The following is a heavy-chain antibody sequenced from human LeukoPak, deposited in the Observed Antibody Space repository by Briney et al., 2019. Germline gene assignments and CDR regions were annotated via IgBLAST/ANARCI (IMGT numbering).Heavy chain of an antibody. CDR1: GFTFSNYS. J-gene: IGHJ4*02. Sequence: GGSLRLSCAASGFTFSNYSISWVRQAPGKGLEWVSAITGSGGTTYYVDSVKGRFTISRDNSENTLFLQMNSLRAEDTALYYCAKDAASSGWPIDYCGQGTLVTVSS. D-gene: IGHD6-19*01. CDR3: AKDAASSGWPIDY. CDR2: ITGSGGTT. V-gene: IGHV3-23*01.